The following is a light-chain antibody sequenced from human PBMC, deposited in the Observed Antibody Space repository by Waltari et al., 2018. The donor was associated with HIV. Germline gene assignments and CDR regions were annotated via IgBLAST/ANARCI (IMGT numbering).Light chain of an antibody. CDR1: TSNIGRNT. CDR3: ASWDDSLNGPV. Sequence: QSVLTQPPPASGTPAQRVTLSCSGSTSNIGRNTVTCFQQFPGTAPKVLIFGKTRRPSGFPSRFSGSKSGTSASLAISGLQAEDEADYYCASWDDSLNGPVFGGGTKLTVV. CDR2: GKT. J-gene: IGLJ2*01. V-gene: IGLV1-44*01.